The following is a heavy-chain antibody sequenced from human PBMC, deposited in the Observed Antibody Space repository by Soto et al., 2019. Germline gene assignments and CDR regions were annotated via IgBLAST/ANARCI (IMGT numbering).Heavy chain of an antibody. Sequence: GGSLRLSCAASGFNVGAFAVNWVRQAPGQGLEWVSGISVSDAFIYYADSVRGRFSISRDASENILYLQMNSLRGDDTALYYCTRETVAGITGLDYWGPGTLVTVSS. CDR3: TRETVAGITGLDY. CDR2: ISVSDAFI. D-gene: IGHD1-20*01. V-gene: IGHV3-23*01. J-gene: IGHJ4*02. CDR1: GFNVGAFA.